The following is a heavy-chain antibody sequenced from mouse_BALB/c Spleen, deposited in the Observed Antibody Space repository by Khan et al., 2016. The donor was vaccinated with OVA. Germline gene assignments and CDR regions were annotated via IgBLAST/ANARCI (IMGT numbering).Heavy chain of an antibody. CDR3: TRNGFGNYESWDY. CDR2: IYPGNSDT. J-gene: IGHJ2*01. CDR1: GYTFTSYW. V-gene: IGHV1-5*01. Sequence: EVQLQESGTVLARPGASVKMSCKASGYTFTSYWMHWVKQRPGQGLEWIGAIYPGNSDTNYNQKFKGKAKLTAVTSTSTAYLELNSLTNEDSAVYYWTRNGFGNYESWDYWGQGTTLTVSS. D-gene: IGHD2-1*01.